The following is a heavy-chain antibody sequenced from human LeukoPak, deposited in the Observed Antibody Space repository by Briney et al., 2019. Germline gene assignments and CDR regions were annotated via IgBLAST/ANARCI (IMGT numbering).Heavy chain of an antibody. D-gene: IGHD2-2*01. V-gene: IGHV3-48*04. J-gene: IGHJ3*02. CDR2: ISSSGSNI. Sequence: GGSLRLSCAAPGFTFSDYSMNWVRQAPGKGLEWVSYISSSGSNIKYADSVKGRFTISRGNAKNSVYLQMNSLRAEDTAVYYCARDIKGQYQDAFDIWGQGTMVTVSS. CDR3: ARDIKGQYQDAFDI. CDR1: GFTFSDYS.